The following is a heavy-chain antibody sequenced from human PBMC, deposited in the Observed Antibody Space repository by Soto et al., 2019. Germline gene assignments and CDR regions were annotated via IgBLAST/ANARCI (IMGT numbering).Heavy chain of an antibody. CDR1: GGSIGSYY. CDR2: IYTSGST. J-gene: IGHJ3*02. V-gene: IGHV4-4*07. Sequence: SETLTLTCTVSGGSIGSYYGSWIRQPAGKGLEWIGRIYTSGSTNYNPSLKSRVTMSVDTSKNQFSLKLSSVTAADTAVYYCASTRRGGATHAFDIWGQGTMVTVSS. CDR3: ASTRRGGATHAFDI.